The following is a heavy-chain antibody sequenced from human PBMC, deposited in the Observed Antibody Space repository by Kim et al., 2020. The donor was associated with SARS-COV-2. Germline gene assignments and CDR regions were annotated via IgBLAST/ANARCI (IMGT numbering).Heavy chain of an antibody. CDR3: ARGCMVEPAAPYFDY. Sequence: SETLSLTCAVYVGSFSGYYWNWIRQPPGKGLEWIGEINHSGSTNYNPSLKGRVTISVDTSKNQFSLTLSSVTAADTAVYYCARGCMVEPAAPYFDYSGQGTLVTLSS. J-gene: IGHJ4*02. CDR2: INHSGST. V-gene: IGHV4-34*01. D-gene: IGHD2-2*01. CDR1: VGSFSGYY.